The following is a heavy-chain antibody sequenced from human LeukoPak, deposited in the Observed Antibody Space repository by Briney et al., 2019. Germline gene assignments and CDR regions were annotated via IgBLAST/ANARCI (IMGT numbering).Heavy chain of an antibody. J-gene: IGHJ5*02. CDR3: ARDRYCSSTSCYLDSGAFDP. V-gene: IGHV1-69*04. CDR2: IIPILGIA. D-gene: IGHD2-2*01. CDR1: GGTFSSYT. Sequence: SVKVSCKASGGTFSSYTISWVRQAPGQGLEWMGRIIPILGIANYAQKFQGRVTITADKSTSTAYMELSSLRSEDAAVYYCARDRYCSSTSCYLDSGAFDPWGQGTLVTVSS.